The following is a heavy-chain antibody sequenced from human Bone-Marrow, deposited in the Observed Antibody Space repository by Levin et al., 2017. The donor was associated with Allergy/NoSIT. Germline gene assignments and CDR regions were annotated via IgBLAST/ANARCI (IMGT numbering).Heavy chain of an antibody. D-gene: IGHD6-19*01. CDR1: GGSISGYY. CDR2: IYYSGST. J-gene: IGHJ4*02. Sequence: TASETLSLTCTVSGGSISGYYWSWIRQPPGKGLEWIGYIYYSGSTNYNPSLKSRVTISVDTSKNQFSLKLSSVTAADTAVYYCARGGGSSGGGGFDYWGQGTLVTVSS. V-gene: IGHV4-59*01. CDR3: ARGGGSSGGGGFDY.